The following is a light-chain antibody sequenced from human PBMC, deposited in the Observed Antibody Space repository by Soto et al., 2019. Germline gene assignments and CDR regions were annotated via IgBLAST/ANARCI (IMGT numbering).Light chain of an antibody. V-gene: IGKV1-5*01. Sequence: DIQMTQFPSTLSASVGDRVTITCRASQTTTTWLAWYQQKPGTAPKLLIYDASSLVGGVPSRFSASGSGTEFTLTISSLQPDDLATYYCQQYISYPYTFGQGTKVEIK. J-gene: IGKJ2*01. CDR2: DAS. CDR1: QTTTTW. CDR3: QQYISYPYT.